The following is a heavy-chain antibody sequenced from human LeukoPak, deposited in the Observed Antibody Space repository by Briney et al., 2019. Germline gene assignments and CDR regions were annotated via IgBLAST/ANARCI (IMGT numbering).Heavy chain of an antibody. Sequence: GGSLRLSCAASGFTFSSYSMNWVRQAPGKGLEWVSSISSSSSYIYYADSVKGRFTISRDNAKNSLYLQMNSLRSDDTAVYYCARDRYGSGTFYFDYWGQGTLVTVSS. V-gene: IGHV3-21*04. CDR3: ARDRYGSGTFYFDY. CDR1: GFTFSSYS. D-gene: IGHD3-10*01. CDR2: ISSSSSYI. J-gene: IGHJ4*02.